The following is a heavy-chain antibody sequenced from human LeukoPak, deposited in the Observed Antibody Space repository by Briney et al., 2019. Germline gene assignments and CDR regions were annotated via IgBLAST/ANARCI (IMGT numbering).Heavy chain of an antibody. D-gene: IGHD2-21*01. J-gene: IGHJ3*02. CDR1: GGSISSGGYY. CDR3: ARVPSVIDAFDI. CDR2: IYYTGST. Sequence: AQTQSLTCTVSGGSISSGGYYWSCLRQHPGKGLEWIAYIYYTGSTYYNPSLKSRLTISVDTSKNHFSLRLSSMTAADTAVYYCARVPSVIDAFDIWGQGTMVTVSS. V-gene: IGHV4-31*03.